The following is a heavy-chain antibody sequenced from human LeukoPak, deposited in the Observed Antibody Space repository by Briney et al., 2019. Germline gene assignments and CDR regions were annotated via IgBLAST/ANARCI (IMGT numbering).Heavy chain of an antibody. CDR3: AKDLGRYRNNYFDY. V-gene: IGHV3-23*01. CDR1: GFTFSIYA. D-gene: IGHD1-26*01. Sequence: GGSLRLSCAPSGFTFSIYAMSWVRQAPEKGLEWVSTISGSGGGTYYADSVKGRSTISRDDSKNTLYLQMNSLRAEDTAVYYCAKDLGRYRNNYFDYWGQGTLVTVSS. CDR2: ISGSGGGT. J-gene: IGHJ4*02.